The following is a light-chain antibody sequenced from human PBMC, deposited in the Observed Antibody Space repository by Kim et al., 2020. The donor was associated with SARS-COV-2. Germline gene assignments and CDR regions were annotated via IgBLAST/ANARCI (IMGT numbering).Light chain of an antibody. V-gene: IGKV3-20*01. J-gene: IGKJ1*01. CDR2: GAS. CDR3: QQYDPSPPT. Sequence: EILLTQSPATLSLSPGERATLSCRASQSLNIDLAWYQQRLGQAPRLLIYGASSRASGIPDRFSGSGSGTDFSLTISRLEPEDFAVYFCQQYDPSPPTFGQGTKVDIK. CDR1: QSLNID.